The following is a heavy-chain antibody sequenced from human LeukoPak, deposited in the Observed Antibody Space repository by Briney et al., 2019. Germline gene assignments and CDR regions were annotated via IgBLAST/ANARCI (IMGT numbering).Heavy chain of an antibody. CDR1: GFSFNNYD. Sequence: PGGSLRLSCAASGFSFNNYDIHWVRHASGKGLEWVSAIDSAGDTYYPGSVKGRFTISRDNAKNSLYLQMNSLRAEDTAVYYCARAPGILTHCGGDCSPLYYYGMDVWGQGTTVTVSS. D-gene: IGHD2-21*02. CDR2: IDSAGDT. J-gene: IGHJ6*02. V-gene: IGHV3-13*01. CDR3: ARAPGILTHCGGDCSPLYYYGMDV.